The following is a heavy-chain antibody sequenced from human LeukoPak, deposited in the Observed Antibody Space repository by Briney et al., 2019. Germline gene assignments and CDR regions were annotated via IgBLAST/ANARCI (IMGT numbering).Heavy chain of an antibody. V-gene: IGHV4-31*03. Sequence: SETLSLTCTVSGGSISSGGYYWSWIRQRPGKGLEWIGYIYYSGSTYYNPSLKSRVTISVDTSKNQFSLKLSSVTAADTAVYYCARGFQSSGYGFDIWGQGTMVTVSS. CDR3: ARGFQSSGYGFDI. CDR1: GGSISSGGYY. J-gene: IGHJ3*02. D-gene: IGHD6-19*01. CDR2: IYYSGST.